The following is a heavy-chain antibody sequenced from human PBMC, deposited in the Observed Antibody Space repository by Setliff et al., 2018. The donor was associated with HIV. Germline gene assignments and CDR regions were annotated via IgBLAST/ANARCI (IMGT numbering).Heavy chain of an antibody. D-gene: IGHD3-22*01. CDR2: MNPNSANT. CDR3: ARVGPFAFDSSGYAEF. Sequence: ASVKVSCKASGYTFTRYDINWVRQATGQGPEWMGWMNPNSANTGYAQKFQGRVTMTTDTSTSTAYMELRSLRSDDTAVYFCARVGPFAFDSSGYAEFWGQGTLVTVSS. J-gene: IGHJ4*02. V-gene: IGHV1-8*01. CDR1: GYTFTRYD.